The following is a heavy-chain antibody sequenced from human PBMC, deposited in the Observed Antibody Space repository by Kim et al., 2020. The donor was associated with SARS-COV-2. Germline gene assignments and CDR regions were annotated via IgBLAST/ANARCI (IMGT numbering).Heavy chain of an antibody. V-gene: IGHV4-39*01. D-gene: IGHD3-9*01. CDR2: IYHTGNI. J-gene: IGHJ4*02. Sequence: SETLSLTCSVSGDPIRGSPYYWGWVRQSPGRGLEWIGSIYHTGNIYYNPSLKSRVTLSVDTSKNQFSLKVTSVTAADAAVYFCARHISPRTRYDRSTGYYRSTYFDFWGQGTLVTVST. CDR3: ARHISPRTRYDRSTGYYRSTYFDF. CDR1: GDPIRGSPYY.